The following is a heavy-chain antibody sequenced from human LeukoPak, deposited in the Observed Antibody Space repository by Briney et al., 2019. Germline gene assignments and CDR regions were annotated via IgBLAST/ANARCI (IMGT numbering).Heavy chain of an antibody. CDR2: IKQDGGET. Sequence: GGSLRLSCAASGFTFSTYAMHWVRQAPGKGLEWLANIKQDGGETYYVHSVKGRFTISRDNAKNSLYLQMNSLRTEDTAIYYCARETSVTDNFDYWGQGTLVTVSS. CDR3: ARETSVTDNFDY. V-gene: IGHV3-7*01. J-gene: IGHJ4*02. CDR1: GFTFSTYA.